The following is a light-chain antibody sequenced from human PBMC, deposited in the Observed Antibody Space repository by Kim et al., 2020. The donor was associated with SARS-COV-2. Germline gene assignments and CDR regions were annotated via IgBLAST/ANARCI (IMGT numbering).Light chain of an antibody. CDR1: QSLLHSNGYNY. V-gene: IGKV2-28*01. J-gene: IGKJ1*01. Sequence: DIVMTQSPLSLPVTPGEPASISCRASQSLLHSNGYNYLDWYLQKPGQSPQLLIYLGSNRASGVPDRFSGSGSGTDFTLKISRVEAADVGVYYCMQALQTPWTFGQGTKVDNK. CDR2: LGS. CDR3: MQALQTPWT.